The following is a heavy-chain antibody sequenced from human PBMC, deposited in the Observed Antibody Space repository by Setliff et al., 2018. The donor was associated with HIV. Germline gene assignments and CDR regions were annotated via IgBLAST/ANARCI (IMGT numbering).Heavy chain of an antibody. CDR1: GGSINTYY. CDR3: ARDRLTYYFDSSGYYQRGDVFDI. V-gene: IGHV4-4*07. D-gene: IGHD3-22*01. Sequence: SETLSLTCTVSGGSINTYYWSWIRQPAGKGLEWIGRFYTSGSTNYNPSLKSRVTMSVDTSKNQFSLKLSSVTAADTAVYYCARDRLTYYFDSSGYYQRGDVFDIWGQGTMVTVSS. J-gene: IGHJ3*02. CDR2: FYTSGST.